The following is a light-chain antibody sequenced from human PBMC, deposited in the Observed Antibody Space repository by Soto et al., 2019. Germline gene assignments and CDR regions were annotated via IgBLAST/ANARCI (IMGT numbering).Light chain of an antibody. CDR3: ISYTSSSTWV. CDR1: ISDIGSYNS. Sequence: QSVLTQPASVSGSPGQSITISCTGTISDIGSYNSIAWYQQHPGKAPRVMIFGVTKRPSGISNRFSGSKSGYTASLTISGLQAEDEADYYCISYTSSSTWVFGGGTKLTVL. J-gene: IGLJ3*02. CDR2: GVT. V-gene: IGLV2-14*02.